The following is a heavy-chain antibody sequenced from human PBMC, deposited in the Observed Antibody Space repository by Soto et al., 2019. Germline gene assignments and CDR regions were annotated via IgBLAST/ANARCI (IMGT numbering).Heavy chain of an antibody. CDR2: IYHSGST. Sequence: PSETLSLTCAVSGGSISSGGYSWSWIRQPPGKGLEWIGYIYHSGSTYCNPSLKSRVTISVDRSKNQFSLKLSSVTAADTAVYYCARGVRFLEWLSRYNWFDPWGQGTLVTVSS. CDR1: GGSISSGGYS. D-gene: IGHD3-3*01. V-gene: IGHV4-30-2*01. CDR3: ARGVRFLEWLSRYNWFDP. J-gene: IGHJ5*02.